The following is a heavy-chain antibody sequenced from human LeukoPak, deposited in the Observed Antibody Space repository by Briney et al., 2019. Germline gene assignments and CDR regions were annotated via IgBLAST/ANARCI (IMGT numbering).Heavy chain of an antibody. CDR2: IGSAGDK. Sequence: GGSLRLSCAASGFTLSDYDIHWVRQAIGKGLDWVSGIGSAGDKYHAGSERGRFTISREDAENSVYLQMNGLRPEDTAIYYCARAKRETSTRPWTSGMDVWGQGTTVTVSS. CDR3: ARAKRETSTRPWTSGMDV. CDR1: GFTLSDYD. J-gene: IGHJ6*02. V-gene: IGHV3-13*01. D-gene: IGHD3/OR15-3a*01.